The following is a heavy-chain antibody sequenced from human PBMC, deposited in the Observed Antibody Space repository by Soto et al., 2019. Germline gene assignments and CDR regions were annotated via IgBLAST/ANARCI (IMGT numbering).Heavy chain of an antibody. CDR2: ISAYNGNT. V-gene: IGHV1-18*01. CDR1: GYTFTSYG. J-gene: IGHJ5*02. Sequence: ASVKVSCKASGYTFTSYGISWVRQAPGQGLEWMGWISAYNGNTNYAQKLQGRVTMTTDTSTSTAYMELRSLRSDDTAVYYCASLSDCSSTSCEAFDPWGQRTLVTVSS. D-gene: IGHD2-2*01. CDR3: ASLSDCSSTSCEAFDP.